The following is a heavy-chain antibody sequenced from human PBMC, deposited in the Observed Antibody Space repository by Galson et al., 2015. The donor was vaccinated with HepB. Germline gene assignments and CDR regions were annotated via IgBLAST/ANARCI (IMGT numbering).Heavy chain of an antibody. Sequence: CAISGDSVSSNSAAWNWIRQSPSRGLEWLGRTYYMSKWYNDYVVSVKSRITINPDTSKNQFSLQLNSVTPKDTAVYHCASDLRGWYAKYDQDYFDYWGQGTLVTVSS. CDR2: TYYMSKWYN. D-gene: IGHD6-19*01. CDR3: ASDLRGWYAKYDQDYFDY. J-gene: IGHJ4*02. V-gene: IGHV6-1*01. CDR1: GDSVSSNSAA.